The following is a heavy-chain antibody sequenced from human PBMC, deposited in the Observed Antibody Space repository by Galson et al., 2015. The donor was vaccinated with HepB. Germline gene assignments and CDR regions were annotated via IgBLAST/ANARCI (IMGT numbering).Heavy chain of an antibody. V-gene: IGHV3-15*07. CDR2: IKSKTDGGTT. CDR3: TTDISGWSYPPDTRPAYGMDV. Sequence: SLRLSCAASGFTFSNAWMNWVRQAPGKGLEWVGRIKSKTDGGTTDYAAPVKGRFTISRDDSKNTLYLQMNSLKTEDTAVYYCTTDISGWSYPPDTRPAYGMDVWGQGTTVTVSS. D-gene: IGHD2-15*01. J-gene: IGHJ6*02. CDR1: GFTFSNAW.